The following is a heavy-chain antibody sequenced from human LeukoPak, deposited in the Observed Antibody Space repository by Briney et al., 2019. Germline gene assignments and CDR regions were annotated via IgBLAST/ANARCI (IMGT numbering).Heavy chain of an antibody. D-gene: IGHD5-18*01. CDR1: GYTFTSYY. J-gene: IGHJ5*02. Sequence: ASEKVSCKASGYTFTSYYMHWVRQAPGQGLEWMGIINPSGGSTSYAQKFQGRVTMTSDTSTSTVYMELSSLRSEDTAVYYCARDRGYRYGYGWFEPWGQGTLVTVSS. CDR3: ARDRGYRYGYGWFEP. V-gene: IGHV1-46*01. CDR2: INPSGGST.